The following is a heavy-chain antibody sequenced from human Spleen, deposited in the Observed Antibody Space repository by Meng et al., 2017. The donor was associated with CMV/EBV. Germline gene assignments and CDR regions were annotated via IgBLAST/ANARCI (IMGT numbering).Heavy chain of an antibody. Sequence: GESLKISCAASGFSFSSYAMTYVRQAPGKGLEWVSLIYSGGTKTQYADSVKGRFTISKDNSQNTVYLQMNSLRAEDTAVYYCATLYSYHYLKYWGQGALVTVSS. V-gene: IGHV3-23*03. CDR1: GFSFSSYA. J-gene: IGHJ4*02. D-gene: IGHD5-18*01. CDR3: ATLYSYHYLKY. CDR2: IYSGGTKT.